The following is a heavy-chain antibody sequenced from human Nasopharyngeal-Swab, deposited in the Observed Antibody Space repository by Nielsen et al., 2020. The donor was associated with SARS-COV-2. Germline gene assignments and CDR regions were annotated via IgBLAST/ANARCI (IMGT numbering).Heavy chain of an antibody. V-gene: IGHV4-34*01. CDR1: GGSFSGYY. J-gene: IGHJ4*02. CDR2: INHSGST. Sequence: SETLSLTCAVYGGSFSGYYWSWIRQPPGKGLEWIGEINHSGSTNYNPSLKSRVTISVDTSKNQFSLKLSSVTAADTAVYYCARAHLYPNYYESSGLIDYWGQGTLVTVSS. CDR3: ARAHLYPNYYESSGLIDY. D-gene: IGHD3-22*01.